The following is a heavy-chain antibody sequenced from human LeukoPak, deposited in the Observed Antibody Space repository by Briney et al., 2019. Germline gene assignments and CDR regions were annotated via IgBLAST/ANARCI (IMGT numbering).Heavy chain of an antibody. D-gene: IGHD6-19*01. CDR3: AREGSGWADFDY. Sequence: HPGGSLRLSCAASGFTVSSNYMGWVRHGPGGGLEWVSVIYSRATTYYADAVKRIFTTSRDNSKTTLYLQMNTLRAEDTAVYYCAREGSGWADFDYWGQGTLVTVSS. CDR1: GFTVSSNY. J-gene: IGHJ4*02. V-gene: IGHV3-66*01. CDR2: IYSRATT.